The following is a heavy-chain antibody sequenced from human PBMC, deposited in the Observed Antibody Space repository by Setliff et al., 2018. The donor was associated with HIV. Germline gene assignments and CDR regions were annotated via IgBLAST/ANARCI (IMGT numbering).Heavy chain of an antibody. CDR2: IYTSGST. CDR3: ARLRITMIMMLNYFDY. Sequence: KTSETLSLTCTVSGGSISSGSYNWSWNRQPAGKGLEWIGRIYTSGSTNYNPSLKSRVTISIDTSKNQFSLKLTSVTAAATAVYFCARLRITMIMMLNYFDYWGQGTLVTVSS. V-gene: IGHV4-61*02. J-gene: IGHJ4*02. CDR1: GGSISSGSYN. D-gene: IGHD3-22*01.